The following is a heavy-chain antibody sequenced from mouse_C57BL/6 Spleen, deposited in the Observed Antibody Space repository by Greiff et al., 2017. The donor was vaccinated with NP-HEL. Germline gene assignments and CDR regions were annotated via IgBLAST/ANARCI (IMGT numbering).Heavy chain of an antibody. J-gene: IGHJ1*03. CDR2: INYDGSST. Sequence: EVQLVESEGGLVQPGSSMKLSCTASGFTFSDYYMAWVRQVPEKGLEWVANINYDGSSTYYLDSLKSRFIISRDNAKKILYLHMSSLKSDDTATYYCAREPSGGYYLCFDVWGTETPVTVSS. CDR1: GFTFSDYY. D-gene: IGHD2-3*01. V-gene: IGHV5-16*01. CDR3: AREPSGGYYLCFDV.